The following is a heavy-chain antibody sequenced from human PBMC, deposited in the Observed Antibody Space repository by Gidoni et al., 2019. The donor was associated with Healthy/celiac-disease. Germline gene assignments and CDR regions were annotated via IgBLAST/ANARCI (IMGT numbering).Heavy chain of an antibody. J-gene: IGHJ6*02. Sequence: EVQLVESAGGLLQPGGSLRLSFAASGFPFSSHEMNWVRQAPGKGLEWVSYISSSGSTIYYADSVKGRFTISRDNAKNSLYLQMNSLRAEDTAVYYCARDNGGNFYYYYGMDVWGQGTTVTVSS. V-gene: IGHV3-48*03. CDR1: GFPFSSHE. D-gene: IGHD2-21*02. CDR3: ARDNGGNFYYYYGMDV. CDR2: ISSSGSTI.